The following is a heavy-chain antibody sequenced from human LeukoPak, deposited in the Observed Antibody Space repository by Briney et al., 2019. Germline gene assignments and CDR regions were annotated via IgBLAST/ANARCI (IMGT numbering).Heavy chain of an antibody. D-gene: IGHD3-10*01. Sequence: SETLSLTCTVSGGSISSYYWSWIRQPPGKGLEWIGYIYYSGSTNYNPSLESRVTISVDTSKNQFSLKLSSVTAADTAVYYCAREALPEGWFGELIDYWGQGTLVTVSS. CDR2: IYYSGST. V-gene: IGHV4-59*12. CDR3: AREALPEGWFGELIDY. J-gene: IGHJ4*02. CDR1: GGSISSYY.